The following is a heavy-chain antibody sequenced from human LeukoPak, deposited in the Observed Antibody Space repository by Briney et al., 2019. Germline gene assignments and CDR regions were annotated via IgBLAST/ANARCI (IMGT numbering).Heavy chain of an antibody. CDR3: ARGVGSGYTDY. CDR2: ISYSGNT. D-gene: IGHD3-22*01. V-gene: IGHV4-59*01. Sequence: SETLSLTCTVSGGSISNYYWTWIRQPPGKGLEWIGFISYSGNTNYNPSLKSRVTISLDTSKKQFSLKLISVTAADTAVYYCARGVGSGYTDYWGQGALVTVSS. CDR1: GGSISNYY. J-gene: IGHJ4*02.